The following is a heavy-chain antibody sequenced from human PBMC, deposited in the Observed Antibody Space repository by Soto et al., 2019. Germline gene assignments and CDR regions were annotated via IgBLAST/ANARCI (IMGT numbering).Heavy chain of an antibody. Sequence: PSXTLSLTCTVSGGSISGYYWSWIRQPPGKRLEWIGYMYNTGSTVYNPSFKSRVTISVDTSKNQFSLKLNSVTAADTAVYYCARDLWGYCGTDCYPLDVWGQGTTVTVSS. J-gene: IGHJ6*02. CDR3: ARDLWGYCGTDCYPLDV. CDR2: MYNTGST. V-gene: IGHV4-59*01. CDR1: GGSISGYY. D-gene: IGHD2-21*02.